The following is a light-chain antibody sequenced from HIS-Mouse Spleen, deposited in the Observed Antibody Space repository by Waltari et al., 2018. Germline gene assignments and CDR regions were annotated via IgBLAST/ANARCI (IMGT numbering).Light chain of an antibody. CDR1: SSHVGRYTY. V-gene: IGLV2-14*03. J-gene: IGLJ1*01. CDR2: DVS. CDR3: SSYTSSSTYV. Sequence: QSALTQPASVSGSPGQSITISCTGTSSHVGRYTYVSWYQQHPGKAPKLMIYDVSNRPSGVSNRFSGSKSGNTASLTISGLQAEDEADYYCSSYTSSSTYVFGTGTKVTVL.